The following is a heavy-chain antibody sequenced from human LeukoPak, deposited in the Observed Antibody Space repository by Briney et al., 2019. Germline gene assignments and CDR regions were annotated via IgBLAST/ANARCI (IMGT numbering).Heavy chain of an antibody. CDR1: AFTFSSYA. J-gene: IGHJ4*02. CDR2: ISNNGDST. CDR3: VKSGADYGDYFGFFDY. Sequence: GGSLRLSCSASAFTFSSYAMHWVRQAPGKGLEFGSGISNNGDSTYYGDSVKGRFTISRDNSKNRLYLQMISLRAEDTAMYYCVKSGADYGDYFGFFDYWGQGTLVTVSS. D-gene: IGHD4-17*01. V-gene: IGHV3-64D*09.